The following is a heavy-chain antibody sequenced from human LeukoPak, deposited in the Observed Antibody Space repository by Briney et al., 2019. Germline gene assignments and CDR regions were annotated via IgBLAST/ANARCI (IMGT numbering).Heavy chain of an antibody. V-gene: IGHV4-38-2*02. CDR2: IYHTGST. CDR1: GYSITSGYY. CDR3: ARDRDGDFFDY. Sequence: SETLSLTCTVSGYSITSGYYWGWIRQPPGKGLEWIGSIYHTGSTYYNPSLKSRVTISVDTSKNQFSLNLSSVTATDTAVYYCARDRDGDFFDYWGQGALVTVSS. J-gene: IGHJ4*02. D-gene: IGHD2-21*02.